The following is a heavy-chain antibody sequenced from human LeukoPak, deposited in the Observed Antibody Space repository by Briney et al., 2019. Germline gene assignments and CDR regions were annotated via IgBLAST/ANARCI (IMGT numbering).Heavy chain of an antibody. V-gene: IGHV3-7*01. CDR1: GFTFSSYW. J-gene: IGHJ4*02. D-gene: IGHD2-2*01. CDR3: ARAPTVLVGYCSSSSCQADY. Sequence: PGGSLRLSCAASGFTFSSYWMSWVRQAPGKGLEGVANIKQDGSEKYYVDSVKGRFTISRDNAENSLYLQMNSLRVEDTAVYYCARAPTVLVGYCSSSSCQADYWGQGTLVTVSS. CDR2: IKQDGSEK.